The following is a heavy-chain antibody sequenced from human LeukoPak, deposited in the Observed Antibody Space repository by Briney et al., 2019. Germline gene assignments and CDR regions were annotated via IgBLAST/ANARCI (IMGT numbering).Heavy chain of an antibody. CDR1: GGSISSSGYY. J-gene: IGHJ3*02. CDR2: IYYSGST. Sequence: SEILSLTCTVSGGSISSSGYYWGWIRQPPGKGLEWIGTIYYSGSTYYNPSLKSRVTISVDTSKNQFSLKLSSVTAADTAVYYCARAGISIVGATHAFDIWGQGTMVTVSS. V-gene: IGHV4-39*07. D-gene: IGHD1-26*01. CDR3: ARAGISIVGATHAFDI.